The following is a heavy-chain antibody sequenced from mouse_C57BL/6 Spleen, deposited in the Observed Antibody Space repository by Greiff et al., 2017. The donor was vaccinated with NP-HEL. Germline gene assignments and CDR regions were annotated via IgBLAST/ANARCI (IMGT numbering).Heavy chain of an antibody. V-gene: IGHV14-4*01. CDR3: TTKELWPGGV. CDR2: IDPENGDT. CDR1: GFNIKDDY. J-gene: IGHJ1*03. Sequence: EVQLVESGAELVRPGASVKLSCTASGFNIKDDYMHWVKQRPEPGLEWIGWIDPENGDTEYASKFQGKANITADTSANTAYLQLSSLTSEDTAVYYCTTKELWPGGVWGTGTTVTVSS. D-gene: IGHD3-3*01.